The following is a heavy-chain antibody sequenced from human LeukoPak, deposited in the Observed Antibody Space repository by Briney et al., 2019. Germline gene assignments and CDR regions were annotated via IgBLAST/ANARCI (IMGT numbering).Heavy chain of an antibody. CDR2: ISTSDTTI. D-gene: IGHD6-13*01. CDR3: ARGGGSSWCLDC. CDR1: GFTFSSYA. Sequence: GGSLRLSCAASGFTFSSYALTWVRQAPGKGLEWVSYISTSDTTIYYADSVKGRFTISRDNAKNSLYLQMNSLRVEDTAVYYCARGGGSSWCLDCWGQGTLVTVSS. V-gene: IGHV3-48*03. J-gene: IGHJ4*02.